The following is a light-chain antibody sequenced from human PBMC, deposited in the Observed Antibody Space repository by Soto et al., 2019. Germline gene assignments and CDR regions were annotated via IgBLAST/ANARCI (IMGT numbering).Light chain of an antibody. J-gene: IGLJ2*01. V-gene: IGLV2-14*01. CDR1: SSDVGGSDY. Sequence: QSVLTQPASVSGSPGQSITISCIGTSSDVGGSDYVSWYQQHPGKAPKLVIYDVSNRPSGVSDRFSGSKSGNTASLTISGLPAEDEADYYCCSYTRSNSLVLFGGGTKLTVL. CDR3: CSYTRSNSLVL. CDR2: DVS.